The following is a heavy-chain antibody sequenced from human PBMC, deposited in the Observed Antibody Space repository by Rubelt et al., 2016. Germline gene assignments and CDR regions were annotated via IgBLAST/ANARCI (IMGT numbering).Heavy chain of an antibody. CDR2: IYYSGRT. V-gene: IGHV4-39*01. Sequence: QLQLQESGPGLVKPSETLSLTCTVSGGSISSGSYSWGWIRQPPGEGLEWIGIIYYSGRTYYNPSLKSRVTISIDTSKTQFSLKLGSVTAADTAVYFCARHIRDGTSGYYYGHWGQGTLVTVSS. D-gene: IGHD3-22*01. CDR1: GGSISSGSYS. J-gene: IGHJ4*02. CDR3: ARHIRDGTSGYYYGH.